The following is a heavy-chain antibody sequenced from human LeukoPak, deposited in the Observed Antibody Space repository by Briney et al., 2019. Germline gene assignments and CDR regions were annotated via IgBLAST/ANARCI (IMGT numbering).Heavy chain of an antibody. CDR2: IYYSGST. CDR3: ARSRDYYGSGSFNY. J-gene: IGHJ4*02. D-gene: IGHD3-10*01. Sequence: SETLSLTCTVSGGSISSYYWSWIRQPPGKGLEWIGYIYYSGSTNYNPSLKSRVTISVDTSKNQFSLKLSSVTAADTAVYYCARSRDYYGSGSFNYWGQGTLVTVSS. V-gene: IGHV4-59*01. CDR1: GGSISSYY.